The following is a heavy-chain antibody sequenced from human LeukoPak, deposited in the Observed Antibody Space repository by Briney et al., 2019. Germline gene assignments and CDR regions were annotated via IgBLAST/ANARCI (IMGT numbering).Heavy chain of an antibody. Sequence: SETLSLTCAVYGGSFSGYYWSWIRQPPGKGLEWIGYIYYSGSTNYNPSLKSRVTISVDTSKNQFSLKLSSVTAADAAVCYCARDNDYGGSDCWGQGTLVTVSS. V-gene: IGHV4-59*01. CDR3: ARDNDYGGSDC. J-gene: IGHJ4*02. D-gene: IGHD4-23*01. CDR2: IYYSGST. CDR1: GGSFSGYY.